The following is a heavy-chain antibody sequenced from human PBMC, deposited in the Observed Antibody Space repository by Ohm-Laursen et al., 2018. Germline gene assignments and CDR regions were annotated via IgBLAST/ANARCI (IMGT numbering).Heavy chain of an antibody. D-gene: IGHD5-24*01. V-gene: IGHV4-31*03. CDR3: AREDRWLHRFDY. Sequence: TLSLTCTVSGGSISKNGYYWTWIRHHPGKGLEWIGCISHSGSTYDNPSLKSRVSISVDTSKNQFSLNLTSVTSADTAVYYCAREDRWLHRFDYWGQGALVTVSS. CDR1: GGSISKNGYY. CDR2: ISHSGST. J-gene: IGHJ4*02.